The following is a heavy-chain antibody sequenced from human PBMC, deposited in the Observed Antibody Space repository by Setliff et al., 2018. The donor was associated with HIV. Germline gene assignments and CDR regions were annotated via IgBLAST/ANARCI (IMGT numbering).Heavy chain of an antibody. D-gene: IGHD6-6*01. CDR1: GYSISSGYY. CDR2: IHHSGST. V-gene: IGHV4-38-2*02. CDR3: ARFSTSSGGTFDY. J-gene: IGHJ4*02. Sequence: SETLSLTCTVSGYSISSGYYWGWIRQPPGKGLEWIGNIHHSGSTYYNPSLKSRVTISVDTSKNQFSLKLTSVTAADTAVYYCARFSTSSGGTFDYWGQGTLVTVSS.